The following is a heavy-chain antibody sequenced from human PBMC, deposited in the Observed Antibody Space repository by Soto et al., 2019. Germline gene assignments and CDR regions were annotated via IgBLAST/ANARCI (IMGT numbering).Heavy chain of an antibody. CDR1: GGSFSGYY. Sequence: SETLSLTSAVYGGSFSGYYWSWIRQPPGKGLEWFGEINHSGSTNYNPSLKSRVTISVDTSKNQFSLKLSSVTAADTAVYYCARGVVKRSRGVIWTKGWFDPWGQGTLVTVSS. CDR2: INHSGST. J-gene: IGHJ5*02. CDR3: ARGVVKRSRGVIWTKGWFDP. D-gene: IGHD3-10*01. V-gene: IGHV4-34*01.